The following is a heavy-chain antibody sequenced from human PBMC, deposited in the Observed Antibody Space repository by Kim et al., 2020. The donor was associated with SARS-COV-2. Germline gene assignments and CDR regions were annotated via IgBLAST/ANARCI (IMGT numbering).Heavy chain of an antibody. V-gene: IGHV4-34*01. J-gene: IGHJ4*02. CDR1: GGSFSGYY. CDR2: INHSGST. CDR3: ARGQWRRRYDSSGSDFDY. D-gene: IGHD3-22*01. Sequence: SETLSLTCAVYGGSFSGYYWSWIRQPPGKGLEWIGEINHSGSTNYNPSLKSRVTISVDTSKNQFSLKLSSVTAADTAVYYCARGQWRRRYDSSGSDFDYWGQGTLVTVSS.